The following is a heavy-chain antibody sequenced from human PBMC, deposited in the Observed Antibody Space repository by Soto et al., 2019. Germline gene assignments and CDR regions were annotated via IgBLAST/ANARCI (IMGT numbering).Heavy chain of an antibody. CDR2: ISYDGSNK. V-gene: IGHV3-30-3*01. Sequence: GGSLRLSCAASGFTFSSYAMHWVRQAPGKGLEWVAVISYDGSNKYYADPVKGRFTISRDNSKNTLYLQMNSLRAEDTAVYYYARVPDSSSWYYGDYYYGMDVWGQGTTVTVSS. CDR3: ARVPDSSSWYYGDYYYGMDV. CDR1: GFTFSSYA. D-gene: IGHD6-13*01. J-gene: IGHJ6*02.